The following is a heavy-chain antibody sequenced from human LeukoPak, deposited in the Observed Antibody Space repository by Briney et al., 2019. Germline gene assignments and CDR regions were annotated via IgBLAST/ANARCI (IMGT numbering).Heavy chain of an antibody. V-gene: IGHV1-69*05. CDR3: ARDRSTTGTIRQFDP. CDR1: GGTFSSYA. D-gene: IGHD1-1*01. CDR2: IIPIFGTA. Sequence: SVKVSCKASGGTFSSYAISWVRQAPGQGVEWMGGIIPIFGTANYAQKFQGRVTITTDESTSTAYMELSSLRSEDTAVYYCARDRSTTGTIRQFDPWGQGPLVTVSS. J-gene: IGHJ5*02.